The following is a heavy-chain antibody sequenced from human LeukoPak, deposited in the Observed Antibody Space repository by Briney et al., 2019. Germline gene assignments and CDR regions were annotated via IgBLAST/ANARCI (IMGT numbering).Heavy chain of an antibody. J-gene: IGHJ4*02. CDR1: GFTFSSYS. V-gene: IGHV3-21*01. CDR3: ARVGSAVVVPAATDY. Sequence: GESLRLSCAASGFTFSSYSMNWVRQAPGKGLEWVSSISSSSSYIYYADSVKGRFTISRDNAKNSLYLQMNSLRAEDTAVYYCARVGSAVVVPAATDYWGQGTLVTVSS. CDR2: ISSSSSYI. D-gene: IGHD2-2*01.